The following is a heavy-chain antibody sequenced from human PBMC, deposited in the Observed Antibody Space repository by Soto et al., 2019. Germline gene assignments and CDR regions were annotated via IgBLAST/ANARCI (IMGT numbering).Heavy chain of an antibody. CDR3: ARGGSGYVWFEEF. J-gene: IGHJ4*02. CDR1: GGLFSSYA. Sequence: QEQLVQSGAEVKKAGSSVKVSCKDTGGLFSSYAVSWVRQAPGQGLEWMGGIIPVFDTGYYAQKSQGRVTITADESTNTASMELSSLGSEDTAMYYCARGGSGYVWFEEFRGQGTLVTVSS. V-gene: IGHV1-69*01. D-gene: IGHD3-22*01. CDR2: IIPVFDTG.